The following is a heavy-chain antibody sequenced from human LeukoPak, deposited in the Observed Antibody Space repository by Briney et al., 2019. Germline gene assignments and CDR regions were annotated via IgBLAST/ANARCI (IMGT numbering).Heavy chain of an antibody. J-gene: IGHJ4*02. Sequence: GGSLRLSCAASGFTFSSCGMTWVRQAPGKGLEWVSSISGNDGGTYYADSVKGRFTISRDNSKNTLYLQMNSLRAEDTAIYYCAKWGPIYTSSPGNYFDYWGQGTLVTVSS. V-gene: IGHV3-23*01. CDR3: AKWGPIYTSSPGNYFDY. CDR1: GFTFSSCG. CDR2: ISGNDGGT. D-gene: IGHD6-6*01.